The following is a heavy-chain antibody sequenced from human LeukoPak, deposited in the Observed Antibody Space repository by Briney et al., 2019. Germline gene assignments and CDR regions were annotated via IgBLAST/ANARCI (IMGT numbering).Heavy chain of an antibody. CDR2: TYYRSKWYN. D-gene: IGHD6-13*01. Sequence: SQTLSLTCAISGDSVSSNSATWHWIRLSPSRGLEWLGRTYYRSKWYNDYAVSVKSRITINPDTSKNQFSLQLNSVTPEDTAVYYCATVYVAAAPVYWGQGTLVTVSS. CDR3: ATVYVAAAPVY. J-gene: IGHJ4*02. V-gene: IGHV6-1*01. CDR1: GDSVSSNSAT.